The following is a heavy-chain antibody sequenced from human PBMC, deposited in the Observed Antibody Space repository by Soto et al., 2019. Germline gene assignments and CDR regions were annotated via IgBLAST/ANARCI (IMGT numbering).Heavy chain of an antibody. CDR2: ISYDGSNE. Sequence: TGGSLRLSCAASGFTFSSYGMHWVRQAPGKGLEWVAVISYDGSNENYADSVKGRFTVSRDNSKSTLYLQMNSLRAEDTAVYYCAKDLISSGYYQGSVSDYGMDVWGQGTTVTVSS. D-gene: IGHD3-22*01. CDR1: GFTFSSYG. CDR3: AKDLISSGYYQGSVSDYGMDV. V-gene: IGHV3-30*18. J-gene: IGHJ6*02.